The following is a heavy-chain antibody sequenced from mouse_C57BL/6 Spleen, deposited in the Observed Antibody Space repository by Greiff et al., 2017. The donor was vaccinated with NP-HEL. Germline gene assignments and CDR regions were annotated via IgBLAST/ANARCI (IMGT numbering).Heavy chain of an antibody. Sequence: QVQLQQPGAELVKPGASVKMSCKASGYTFTSYWLTWVKQRPGQGLEWIGDIYPGSGSTNYNEKFKSKATLTVDTSSSTAYMQLSSLTSEDSAVYYCARRGYYGSSTGFAYWGQGTLVTVSA. CDR1: GYTFTSYW. J-gene: IGHJ3*01. CDR3: ARRGYYGSSTGFAY. CDR2: IYPGSGST. D-gene: IGHD1-1*01. V-gene: IGHV1-55*01.